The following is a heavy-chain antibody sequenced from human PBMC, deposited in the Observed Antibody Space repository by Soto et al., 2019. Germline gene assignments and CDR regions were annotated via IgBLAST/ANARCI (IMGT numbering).Heavy chain of an antibody. CDR2: ISSSRTYT. CDR1: GFTFSDCY. V-gene: IGHV3-11*05. D-gene: IGHD3-22*01. CDR3: ARARSRDSSGGIEY. J-gene: IGHJ4*02. Sequence: QVPLVDSGGGLDKPGGSLRLSCAASGFTFSDCYMTWIRQAPGKGLEWVSYISSSRTYTNYGDSVKGRVTVSRDNANNSLYLQMTSRRAEDPAVYYCARARSRDSSGGIEYWGQGTLVTVPS.